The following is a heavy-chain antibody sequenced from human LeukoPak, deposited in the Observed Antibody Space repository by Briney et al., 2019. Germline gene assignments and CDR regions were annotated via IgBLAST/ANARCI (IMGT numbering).Heavy chain of an antibody. J-gene: IGHJ5*02. V-gene: IGHV3-53*01. CDR2: IYSGGST. CDR3: ARDSPPADP. CDR1: GFTFSSYA. Sequence: PGGSLRLSCAASGFTFSSYAMSWVRQAPGKGLEWVSVIYSGGSTYYADSVKGRFTISRDNSKNTLYLQMNSLRAEDTAVYYCARDSPPADPWGQGTLVTVSS.